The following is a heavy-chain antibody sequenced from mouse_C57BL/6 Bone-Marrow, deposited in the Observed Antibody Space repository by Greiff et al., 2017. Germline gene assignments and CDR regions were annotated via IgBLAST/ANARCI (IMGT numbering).Heavy chain of an antibody. V-gene: IGHV1-81*01. J-gene: IGHJ2*01. CDR3: ARRPYYSNYYFDY. Sequence: VQLQESGAELARPGASVKLSCKASGYTFTSYGISWVKQRTGQGLEWIGEIYPRSGNTYYNEKFKGKATLTADKSSSTAYMELRSLTSEDSAVYFCARRPYYSNYYFDYWGQGTTLTVSS. D-gene: IGHD2-5*01. CDR1: GYTFTSYG. CDR2: IYPRSGNT.